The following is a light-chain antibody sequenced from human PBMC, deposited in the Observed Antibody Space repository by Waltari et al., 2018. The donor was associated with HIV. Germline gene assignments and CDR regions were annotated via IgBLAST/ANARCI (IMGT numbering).Light chain of an antibody. Sequence: DIQMTQSPSYVSASVGDTVTVSRRASQPFSTCMAWYQQKPGRAPKLLIYSASTVHGGVPSRFRGRGSGPDFSLSISNLQPDDFATYDCQRANTSPSFGGGTSVEIK. CDR1: QPFSTC. CDR2: SAS. V-gene: IGKV1-12*02. J-gene: IGKJ4*01. CDR3: QRANTSPS.